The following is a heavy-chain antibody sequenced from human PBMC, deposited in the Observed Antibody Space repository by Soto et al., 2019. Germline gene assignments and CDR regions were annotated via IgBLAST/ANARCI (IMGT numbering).Heavy chain of an antibody. D-gene: IGHD6-13*01. Sequence: QEQLQESGPGLVKPSETLSLTCTVSGGSISSYYWSWIRQPPGKGLEWIGYIYYSGSTNYNPSLKSRVTILVDTSKSQFSLKLSSVTGADTAVYYCAREARYSSSWYPREYYYYYGMDVWGQGTTVTVSS. CDR3: AREARYSSSWYPREYYYYYGMDV. CDR1: GGSISSYY. CDR2: IYYSGST. V-gene: IGHV4-59*01. J-gene: IGHJ6*02.